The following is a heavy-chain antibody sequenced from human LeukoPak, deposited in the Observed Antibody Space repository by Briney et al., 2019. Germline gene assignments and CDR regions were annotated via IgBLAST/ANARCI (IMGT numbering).Heavy chain of an antibody. CDR2: ISSSSSYI. CDR3: ARDQRGDCSGGSCYDPQGMDV. Sequence: PGGSLRLSCAASGFTFSSYSMTWVRQAPGKGLEWVSSISSSSSYIYYADSVKGRFTISRDNAKNSLYLQMNSLRAEDTAVYYCARDQRGDCSGGSCYDPQGMDVWGQGTTVTVSS. J-gene: IGHJ6*02. CDR1: GFTFSSYS. D-gene: IGHD2-15*01. V-gene: IGHV3-21*01.